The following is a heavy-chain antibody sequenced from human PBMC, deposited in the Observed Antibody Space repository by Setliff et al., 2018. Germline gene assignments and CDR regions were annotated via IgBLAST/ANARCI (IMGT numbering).Heavy chain of an antibody. V-gene: IGHV4-38-2*02. CDR1: GYSISSGYI. CDR3: ARVLPGRFDP. Sequence: PSETLSLTCTVSGYSISSGYIWGWIRQPPGKGLEWVGSIYHSGSTYYNPSLKSRVTISVDTSKNQFSLKLSSVTAADTAVYYCARVLPGRFDPWGQGTLVTVSS. J-gene: IGHJ5*02. CDR2: IYHSGST.